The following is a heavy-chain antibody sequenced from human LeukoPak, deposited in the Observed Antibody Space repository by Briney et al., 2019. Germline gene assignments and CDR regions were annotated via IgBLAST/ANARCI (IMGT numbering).Heavy chain of an antibody. J-gene: IGHJ5*02. CDR1: RFTFSSYA. CDR3: ARDLEQQLFDL. Sequence: GGSLRLSCAGSRFTFSSYAMHWVRQAPGKGLEWVALIWYDGSNKYYADSVKGRFSISRDNAKNSLYLQMNSLRAEDTAVYYCARDLEQQLFDLWGQGTLVTVSS. CDR2: IWYDGSNK. V-gene: IGHV3-33*01. D-gene: IGHD6-13*01.